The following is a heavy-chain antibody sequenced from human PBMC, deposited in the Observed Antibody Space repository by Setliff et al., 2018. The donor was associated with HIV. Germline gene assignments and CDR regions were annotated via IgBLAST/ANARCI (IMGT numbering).Heavy chain of an antibody. CDR1: GFSVSSDY. J-gene: IGHJ4*02. Sequence: GGSLRLSCAASGFSVSSDYMAWVRQAPGKGLEWVSYISSSSSSIYHADSVKGRFTISRDNAKNTLYLQMNRLRAEDTALYYCVRGPQFRPHWGQGTLVTVSS. CDR2: ISSSSSSI. CDR3: VRGPQFRPH. V-gene: IGHV3-48*01.